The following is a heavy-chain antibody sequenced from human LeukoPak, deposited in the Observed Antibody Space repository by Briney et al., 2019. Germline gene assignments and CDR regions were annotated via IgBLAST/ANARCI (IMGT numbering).Heavy chain of an antibody. CDR3: ATGSYQLASFDY. D-gene: IGHD6-6*01. V-gene: IGHV1-69*01. CDR2: PIPIFGTP. Sequence: GSSVKVSCKASGGTFSNYAINWVRQAPGQGLEWMGGPIPIFGTPNYAQKFQGRVTVTADESTTTAYMELSSLRSEDTAVYYCATGSYQLASFDYWGQGTLVTVSS. CDR1: GGTFSNYA. J-gene: IGHJ4*02.